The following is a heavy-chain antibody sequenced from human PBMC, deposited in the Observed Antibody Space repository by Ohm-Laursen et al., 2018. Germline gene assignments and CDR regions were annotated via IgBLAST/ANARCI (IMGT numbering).Heavy chain of an antibody. J-gene: IGHJ4*02. D-gene: IGHD5-24*01. V-gene: IGHV4-59*12. CDR3: ARVLGYNFPRHFDY. CDR2: IYYTGSS. Sequence: SDTLSLTCSVSGDSIRSYYWTWIRQPPGQGLERIGNIYYTGSSNYNPSLKSRVTMSVDTSKNQFSLKLSSVTAADTAVYYCARVLGYNFPRHFDYWGQGTLVTVSS. CDR1: GDSIRSYY.